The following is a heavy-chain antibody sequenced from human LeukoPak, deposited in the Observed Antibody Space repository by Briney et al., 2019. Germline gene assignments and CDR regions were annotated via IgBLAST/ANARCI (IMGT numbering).Heavy chain of an antibody. D-gene: IGHD4-23*01. V-gene: IGHV4-61*02. CDR1: GGSISSGSYY. J-gene: IGHJ4*02. CDR2: IYTSGST. CDR3: ARDVGDDYGGRSFDY. Sequence: PSQPLSLPCTVSGGSISSGSYYWSWIRQPAGKGLEWIGRIYTSGSTNYNPSLKNRVTISVDTSKNQFPLKLSSVTAADTAVDYCARDVGDDYGGRSFDYWGQGTLVTVSS.